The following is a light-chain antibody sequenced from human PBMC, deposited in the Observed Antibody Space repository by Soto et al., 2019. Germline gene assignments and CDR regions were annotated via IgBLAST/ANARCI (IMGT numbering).Light chain of an antibody. V-gene: IGKV3-15*01. CDR1: HSVRSN. Sequence: EILMTQSPASLSVSPGERATLPCRASHSVRSNLAWYQQKPGQAPRLLIYDASTRATGIPARFSVSGSGTEFSLTISSLQSEDFAIYVCQQYHNWPPAFGGGTKVEIK. CDR3: QQYHNWPPA. CDR2: DAS. J-gene: IGKJ4*01.